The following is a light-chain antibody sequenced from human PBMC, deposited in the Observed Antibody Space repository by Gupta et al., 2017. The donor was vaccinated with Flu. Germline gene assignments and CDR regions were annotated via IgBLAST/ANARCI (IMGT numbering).Light chain of an antibody. J-gene: IGKJ1*01. Sequence: DIVMIQSPDSLAVSLGERATINCRSRQSVLSRSNNNNYLAWYQQKPGQPPKLLIYWASTRESGVPDRFSGSGSGTDFTLTISSLQAEDVAVYYCQQYYSDPPTFGQGTKVEIK. V-gene: IGKV4-1*01. CDR3: QQYYSDPPT. CDR1: QSVLSRSNNNNY. CDR2: WAS.